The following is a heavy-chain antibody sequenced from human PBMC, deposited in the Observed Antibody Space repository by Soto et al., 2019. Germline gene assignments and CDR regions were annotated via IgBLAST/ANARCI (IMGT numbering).Heavy chain of an antibody. Sequence: QVQLQESGPGLVKPSGTLSLTCTVSNASISSRKWWTWVRQTPGKGLEWIGEIYHSGSIKHNPSLKSRVPMSVDKSNNQFSLKMTSVTAADTAVYYCASKFGELLADAFDIWGQGSVVTVSS. V-gene: IGHV4-4*02. CDR2: IYHSGSI. D-gene: IGHD3-10*01. J-gene: IGHJ3*02. CDR1: NASISSRKW. CDR3: ASKFGELLADAFDI.